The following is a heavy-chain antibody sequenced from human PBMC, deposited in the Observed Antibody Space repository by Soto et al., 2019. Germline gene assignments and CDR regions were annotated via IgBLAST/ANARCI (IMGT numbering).Heavy chain of an antibody. CDR1: GGSISSGGYY. D-gene: IGHD3-22*01. J-gene: IGHJ5*02. CDR2: IYYSGST. Sequence: QVQLQESGPGLVKPSQTLSLTCTVSGGSISSGGYYWSWIRQHPGKGLEWIGYIYYSGSTYYNPSLKSRVTISVDTSKNQFSLKLSSVTAADTAVYYCARSPRYYYDSSGSKSYNWFDPWGQGTLVTVSS. V-gene: IGHV4-31*03. CDR3: ARSPRYYYDSSGSKSYNWFDP.